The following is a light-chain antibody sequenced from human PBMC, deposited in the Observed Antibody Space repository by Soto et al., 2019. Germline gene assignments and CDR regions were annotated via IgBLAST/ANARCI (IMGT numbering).Light chain of an antibody. V-gene: IGKV1-9*01. J-gene: IGKJ2*01. CDR3: QQFKNYPRT. CDR2: GAS. CDR1: QGIGTY. Sequence: DIQLTQSPSPLSASVGDRVTITCRASQGIGTYLAWYQQKPGKAPNLLIYGASTLRSGVPSRFSGSGTGTDFTLPSSSLQAEDFAIYYCQQFKNYPRTFGRGTKLEIK.